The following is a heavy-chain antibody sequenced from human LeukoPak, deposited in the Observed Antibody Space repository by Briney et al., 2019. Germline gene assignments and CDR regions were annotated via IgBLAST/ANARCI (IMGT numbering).Heavy chain of an antibody. Sequence: SETLSLTCAVSGGSISGGKDFWGWIRQSPGKGLEWIGSIYYTGSTYYNPSLKSRVTISVDTSKNQFSLKLSSVTAADTAVYYRARHLDTSSWTYYYYYMDVWGKGTTVTVSS. V-gene: IGHV4-39*01. CDR2: IYYTGST. J-gene: IGHJ6*03. D-gene: IGHD6-13*01. CDR1: GGSISGGKDF. CDR3: ARHLDTSSWTYYYYYMDV.